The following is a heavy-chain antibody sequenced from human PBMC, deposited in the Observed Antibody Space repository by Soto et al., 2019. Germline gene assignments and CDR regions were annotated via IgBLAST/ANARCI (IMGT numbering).Heavy chain of an antibody. CDR1: GGSFRGYY. CDR2: INHSGST. CDR3: ARGRLVLLWFGEYYGMDV. D-gene: IGHD3-10*01. V-gene: IGHV4-34*01. J-gene: IGHJ6*02. Sequence: SETLSLTCAVYGGSFRGYYWSWIRQPPGKGLEWIGEINHSGSTNYNPSLKSRVTISVDTSKNQFSLKLSSVTAADTAVYYCARGRLVLLWFGEYYGMDVWGQGTTVTVS.